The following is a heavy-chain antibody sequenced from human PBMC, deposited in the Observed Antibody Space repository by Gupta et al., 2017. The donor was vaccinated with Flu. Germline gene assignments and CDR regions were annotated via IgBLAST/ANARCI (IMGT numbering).Heavy chain of an antibody. V-gene: IGHV4-59*01. CDR3: ARDGSTGYGNYFDS. Sequence: IYGTGSADYNPSLKSRASISMDTSKGQLSLTLKSVSAADTAIYYCARDGSTGYGNYFDSWGQGTLVTVSS. D-gene: IGHD3-22*01. CDR2: IYGTGSA. J-gene: IGHJ4*02.